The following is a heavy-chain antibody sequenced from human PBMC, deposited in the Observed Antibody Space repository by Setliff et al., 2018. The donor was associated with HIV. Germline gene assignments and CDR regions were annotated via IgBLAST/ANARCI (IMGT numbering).Heavy chain of an antibody. V-gene: IGHV4-39*07. CDR2: MYYSGST. Sequence: SETLSLTCTVTGGSISSSSYYWGWIRQPPGKGLEWIGGMYYSGSTYYSPSLKSRVTMSVDTSKNQFSLKLRSVTAADTAVYYCARVKSGSLGGYVDYWGQGTLVTVSS. J-gene: IGHJ4*02. CDR3: ARVKSGSLGGYVDY. D-gene: IGHD3-10*01. CDR1: GGSISSSSYY.